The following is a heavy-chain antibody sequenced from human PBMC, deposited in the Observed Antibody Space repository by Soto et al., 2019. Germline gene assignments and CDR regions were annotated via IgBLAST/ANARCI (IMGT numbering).Heavy chain of an antibody. CDR3: AGDCSGGSCYFDY. CDR2: ISSSSSYI. V-gene: IGHV3-21*01. D-gene: IGHD2-15*01. J-gene: IGHJ4*02. Sequence: PGGSLRLSCAASGFTFSSYSMNWVRQAPGKGLEWVSSISSSSSYIYYADSVKGRFTISRDNAKNSLYLQMNSLRAEDTAVYYCAGDCSGGSCYFDYWGQGTLVTVSS. CDR1: GFTFSSYS.